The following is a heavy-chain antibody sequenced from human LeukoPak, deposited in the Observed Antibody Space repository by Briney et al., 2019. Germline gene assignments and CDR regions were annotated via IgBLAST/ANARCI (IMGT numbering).Heavy chain of an antibody. CDR2: ISAYNGHT. Sequence: ASVKVSCKASGYIFTGQFIHWVRQAPGQGLEWMGWISAYNGHTNYAQHLQGRVTMTTDTSTSTAYMELRSLRSDDTALYYCARGFPPRRNYDSRGYYSYYFDYWGQGTLVTVSS. V-gene: IGHV1-18*01. CDR3: ARGFPPRRNYDSRGYYSYYFDY. D-gene: IGHD3-22*01. CDR1: GYIFTGQF. J-gene: IGHJ4*02.